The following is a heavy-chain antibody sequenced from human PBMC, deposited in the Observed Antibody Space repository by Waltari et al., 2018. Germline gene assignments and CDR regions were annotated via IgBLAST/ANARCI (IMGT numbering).Heavy chain of an antibody. V-gene: IGHV4-59*01. CDR2: IYYSGST. D-gene: IGHD3-22*01. CDR3: ARAGYDSSGYYVLVDY. CDR1: GGSISRYY. J-gene: IGHJ4*02. Sequence: QVQLQESGPGLVKPSETLSLTCTVSGGSISRYYWSWLRQPPGKGLEWIGYIYYSGSTNYNPSLKSRVTISVDTSKNQFSLKLSSVTAADTAVYYCARAGYDSSGYYVLVDYWGQGTLVTVSS.